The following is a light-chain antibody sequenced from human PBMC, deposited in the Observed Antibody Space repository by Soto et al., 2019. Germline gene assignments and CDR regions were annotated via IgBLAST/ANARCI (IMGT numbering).Light chain of an antibody. CDR1: QSVSSSY. CDR2: GAS. J-gene: IGKJ5*01. V-gene: IGKV3-20*01. CDR3: QQYRSSPPSIT. Sequence: EIILTQSPGTLSLSPGERATLSCRASQSVSSSYLAWYQQKRGQAPRLLIYGASTRATGIPDRFSGGGSGTDFTLTITRVEPEDFAVYYCQQYRSSPPSITFGQGTRLEIK.